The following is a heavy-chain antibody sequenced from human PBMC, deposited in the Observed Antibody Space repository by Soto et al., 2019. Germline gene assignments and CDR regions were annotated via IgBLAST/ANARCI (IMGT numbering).Heavy chain of an antibody. CDR3: ARYGYSSGWYWFDP. CDR2: IYHSGST. D-gene: IGHD6-19*01. J-gene: IGHJ5*02. V-gene: IGHV4-4*02. CDR1: SGSISSSNW. Sequence: QVQLQESGPGLVKPSGTLSLTCAVSSGSISSSNWWSWVRQPPGKGLGWIGEIYHSGSTNYNPSLKSRVTISVDTSKNQFALKLSSVTAADTAVYYCARYGYSSGWYWFDPWGQGTLVTVSS.